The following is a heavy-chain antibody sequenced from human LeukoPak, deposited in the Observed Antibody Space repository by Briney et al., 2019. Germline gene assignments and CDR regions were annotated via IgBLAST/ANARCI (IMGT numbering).Heavy chain of an antibody. CDR3: ARDLSYYDSSGANDY. V-gene: IGHV3-11*04. CDR2: ISSSGSTI. D-gene: IGHD3-22*01. Sequence: PGGSLRLSCAASGFTVSSNYMSWIRQAPGKGLEWVSYISSSGSTIYYADSVKGRFTISRDNAKNSLYLQMNSLRAEDTAVYYCARDLSYYDSSGANDYWGQGTLVTVSS. CDR1: GFTVSSNY. J-gene: IGHJ4*02.